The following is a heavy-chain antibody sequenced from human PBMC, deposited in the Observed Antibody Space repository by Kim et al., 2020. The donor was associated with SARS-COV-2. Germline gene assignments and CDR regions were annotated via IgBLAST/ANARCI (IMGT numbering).Heavy chain of an antibody. CDR2: ST. J-gene: IGHJ4*02. V-gene: IGHV4-39*01. D-gene: IGHD3-10*01. CDR3: ARLLLGSGDY. Sequence: STDYNPSLKRRVTISVDTSKNQFSLKLSSVTAADTAVYYCARLLLGSGDYWGQGTLVTVSS.